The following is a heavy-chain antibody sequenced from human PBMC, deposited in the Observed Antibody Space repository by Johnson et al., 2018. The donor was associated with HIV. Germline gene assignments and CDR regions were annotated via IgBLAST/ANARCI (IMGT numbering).Heavy chain of an antibody. J-gene: IGHJ3*02. Sequence: QVQLVESGGGVVQPGGSLRLSCAASGFTFNSYGMHWVRQAPGKGLVWVSIIYSGGSPYYADSVKGRFTISRDNSKNTLYLQMNSLRAEDTAVYYCARLGLTDAFDIWCQGTMVTVSP. V-gene: IGHV3-NL1*01. CDR3: ARLGLTDAFDI. CDR1: GFTFNSYG. CDR2: IYSGGSP. D-gene: IGHD2-8*01.